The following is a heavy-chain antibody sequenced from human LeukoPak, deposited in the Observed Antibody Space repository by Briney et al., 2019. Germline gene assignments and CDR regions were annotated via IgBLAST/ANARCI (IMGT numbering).Heavy chain of an antibody. Sequence: SETLSLTCTVSGGSISSYYWSWIRQPPGKGLEWIGYIYYSGSTNYNPSLKSRVTISVDTSKNQFSLKLSSVTAADTAVYYCARRDTAMFPFDYWGQGNLVTVSS. CDR3: ARRDTAMFPFDY. CDR1: GGSISSYY. V-gene: IGHV4-59*08. D-gene: IGHD5-18*01. J-gene: IGHJ4*02. CDR2: IYYSGST.